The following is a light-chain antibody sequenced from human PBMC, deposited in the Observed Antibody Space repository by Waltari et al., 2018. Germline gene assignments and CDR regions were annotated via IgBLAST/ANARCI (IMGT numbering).Light chain of an antibody. CDR1: QSLLHSNTHNY. J-gene: IGKJ1*01. CDR2: LVS. V-gene: IGKV2-28*01. Sequence: DIVMTQSPVSLPVTPGEPASISCRSSQSLLHSNTHNYLDWYVQKPGQSPQLLIYLVSNLASGVPDRFSGRGSGTYFTLRISRVETEDVGVYYCMQALQTPRTFGQGTKVEI. CDR3: MQALQTPRT.